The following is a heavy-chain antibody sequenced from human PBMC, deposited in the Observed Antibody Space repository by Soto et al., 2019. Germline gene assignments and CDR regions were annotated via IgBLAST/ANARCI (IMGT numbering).Heavy chain of an antibody. Sequence: GGSLRLSCAASGFAFSNAWLTGVRQPPGKGLEWVGRIKSKSDGGTTDYAAPVKGRFTISRDDSENTLYLQMDSLKVEDTAVYYCLTESLDYWGQGTLVTVSS. CDR1: GFAFSNAW. D-gene: IGHD3-10*01. CDR3: LTESLDY. CDR2: IKSKSDGGTT. V-gene: IGHV3-15*01. J-gene: IGHJ4*02.